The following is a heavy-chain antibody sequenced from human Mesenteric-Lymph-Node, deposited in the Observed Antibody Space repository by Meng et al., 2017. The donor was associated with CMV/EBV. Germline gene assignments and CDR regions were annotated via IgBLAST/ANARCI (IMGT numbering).Heavy chain of an antibody. CDR3: ARDSEVPPRPYYYYGMDV. CDR1: GFTFSDYE. Sequence: GESLKISCAASGFTFSDYEMNWVRQAPGKGLEWVSYISSSGSTIYYADSVKGRFTISRDNAKNSLYLQMNSLRAEDTAVYYCARDSEVPPRPYYYYGMDVWGQGTTVTVSS. D-gene: IGHD4/OR15-4a*01. V-gene: IGHV3-48*03. CDR2: ISSSGSTI. J-gene: IGHJ6*02.